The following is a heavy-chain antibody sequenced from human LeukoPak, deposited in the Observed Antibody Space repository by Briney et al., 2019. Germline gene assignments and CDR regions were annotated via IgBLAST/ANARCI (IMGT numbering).Heavy chain of an antibody. V-gene: IGHV4-59*01. D-gene: IGHD2/OR15-2a*01. CDR3: ARWYCTSTTCYHMDV. J-gene: IGHJ6*03. Sequence: SETLSLTCTVSGGPINSYYWTWIRQPPGKGLEYIGHISYSGNTDYNPSLKSRVTLSVDTSKNQFSLNLSSVTAVDTAVYYCARWYCTSTTCYHMDVWGKGTTVTVSS. CDR2: ISYSGNT. CDR1: GGPINSYY.